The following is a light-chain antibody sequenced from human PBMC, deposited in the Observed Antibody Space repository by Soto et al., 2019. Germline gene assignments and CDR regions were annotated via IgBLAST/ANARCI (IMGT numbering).Light chain of an antibody. CDR1: QSISSS. CDR2: GVY. V-gene: IGKV3-11*01. Sequence: EIVLTQSPGTLSMSPGERVTLSCRASQSISSSLAWYQQKPGQAPRLLIYGVYTRAPGIPARFSGSGSGTDFSLTISSLEPEDFAVYYCQQRSHWPRTFGQGTKVDIK. J-gene: IGKJ1*01. CDR3: QQRSHWPRT.